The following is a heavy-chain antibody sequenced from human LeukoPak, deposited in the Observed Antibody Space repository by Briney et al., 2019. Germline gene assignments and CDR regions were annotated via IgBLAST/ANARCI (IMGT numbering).Heavy chain of an antibody. CDR3: AREWLGYCSSTSCYNIPDRLPPEVDC. CDR1: GFTFSSYW. J-gene: IGHJ4*02. V-gene: IGHV3-7*01. Sequence: PGGSLRLSCAASGFTFSSYWMSWVRQAPGKGLEWVANIKQDGSEKYYVDSVKGRFTISRDNAKNSLYLQMNSLRAEDTAVYYCAREWLGYCSSTSCYNIPDRLPPEVDCWGQGTLVTVSS. CDR2: IKQDGSEK. D-gene: IGHD2-2*02.